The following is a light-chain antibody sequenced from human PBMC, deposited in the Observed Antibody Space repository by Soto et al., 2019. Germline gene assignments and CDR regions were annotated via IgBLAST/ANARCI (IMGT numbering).Light chain of an antibody. CDR2: EDN. CDR1: SGSIASNY. V-gene: IGLV6-57*04. Sequence: VLTQPHSVSESPGKTVTISCTRSSGSIASNYVQWYQQRPGSAPTTVIYEDNQRPSGVPDRFSGSIDSSSNSASLTISGLKTEDEADYYCQSYDSSNVVFGGGTKLTVL. J-gene: IGLJ2*01. CDR3: QSYDSSNVV.